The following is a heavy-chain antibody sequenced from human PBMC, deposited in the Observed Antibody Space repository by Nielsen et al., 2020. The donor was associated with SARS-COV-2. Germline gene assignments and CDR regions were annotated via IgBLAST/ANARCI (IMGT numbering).Heavy chain of an antibody. CDR2: MNPNSGNT. J-gene: IGHJ4*02. D-gene: IGHD3-3*01. CDR3: ARAGFLEWNPFDY. CDR1: GYTFTSYD. Sequence: ASMKVSCKASGYTFTSYDINWVRQATGQGLEWMGWMNPNSGNTGYAQKFKGRVTMTRDTSISTAYMELSSLTSEDTAVYYCARAGFLEWNPFDYWGQGTLVTVSS. V-gene: IGHV1-8*01.